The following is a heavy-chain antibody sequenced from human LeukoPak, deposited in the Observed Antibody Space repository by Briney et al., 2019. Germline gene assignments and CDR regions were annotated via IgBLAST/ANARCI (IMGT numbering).Heavy chain of an antibody. CDR1: GFTFSSYA. CDR3: AKDGGLWVSAHWGDS. J-gene: IGHJ4*02. Sequence: GGSLRLSCAASGFTFSSYAMSWVRQAPGKGLEWVSGISGSGDNTYYADSVKGRFTISRDNSKNTLFLQMNSLRAEDTAVYYCAKDGGLWVSAHWGDSWGRGTLVTVSS. CDR2: ISGSGDNT. V-gene: IGHV3-23*01. D-gene: IGHD7-27*01.